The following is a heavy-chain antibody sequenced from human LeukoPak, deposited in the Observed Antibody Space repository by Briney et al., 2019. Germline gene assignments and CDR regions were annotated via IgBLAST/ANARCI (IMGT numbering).Heavy chain of an antibody. D-gene: IGHD2-21*01. Sequence: GGSLRLSCADSGFLFSNSWMAWVRQAPGRGLEWLANVNQDGSAKTCVDSVKGRFTISRDNAKNSLYLQMNSLRVEDTAVYYCAKDRALVRSAYFDYWGQGTLVIVSS. V-gene: IGHV3-7*05. CDR1: GFLFSNSW. CDR3: AKDRALVRSAYFDY. J-gene: IGHJ4*02. CDR2: VNQDGSAK.